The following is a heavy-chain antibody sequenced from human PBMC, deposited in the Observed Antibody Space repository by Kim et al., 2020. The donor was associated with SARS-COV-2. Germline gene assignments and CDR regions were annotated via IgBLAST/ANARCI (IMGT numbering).Heavy chain of an antibody. CDR2: IWYDGSNK. J-gene: IGHJ4*02. CDR3: ARDGGWSGHYRLDY. D-gene: IGHD3-3*01. V-gene: IGHV3-33*01. CDR1: GFTFSSYG. Sequence: GGSLRLSCAASGFTFSSYGMHWVRQAPGKGLEWVAVIWYDGSNKYYADSVKGRFTISRDNSKNTLYLQMNGLRAEDTAVYYCARDGGWSGHYRLDYWGQGTLVTVPS.